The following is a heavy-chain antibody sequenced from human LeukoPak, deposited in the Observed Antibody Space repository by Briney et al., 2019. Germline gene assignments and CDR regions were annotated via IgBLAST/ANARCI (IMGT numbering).Heavy chain of an antibody. V-gene: IGHV3-30*04. J-gene: IGHJ4*02. CDR2: ISYDGSNK. CDR3: AKDQYSSGWHFDY. Sequence: GGSLRLSCAASGFTFSSYAMHWVRQAPGKGLEWVAVISYDGSNKYYADSVKGRFTISRDNSKNTLYLQMNSLRAEDTAVYYCAKDQYSSGWHFDYWGQGTLVTVSS. D-gene: IGHD6-19*01. CDR1: GFTFSSYA.